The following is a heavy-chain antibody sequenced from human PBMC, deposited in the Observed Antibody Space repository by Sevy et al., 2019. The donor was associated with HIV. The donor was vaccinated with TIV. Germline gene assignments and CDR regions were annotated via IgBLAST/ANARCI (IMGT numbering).Heavy chain of an antibody. D-gene: IGHD3-16*01. CDR2: ISPYKGTT. J-gene: IGHJ4*02. CDR1: GYIFTSYG. Sequence: ASVKVSCKASGYIFTSYGISWVRQAPGRGLEWVGWISPYKGTTNYAQKFQGRVTMTTDTSTFTVYMQLRSLRSDDTAIYYCARARDYDYIWGTFPYRDFWGQGTLVTVSS. CDR3: ARARDYDYIWGTFPYRDF. V-gene: IGHV1-18*01.